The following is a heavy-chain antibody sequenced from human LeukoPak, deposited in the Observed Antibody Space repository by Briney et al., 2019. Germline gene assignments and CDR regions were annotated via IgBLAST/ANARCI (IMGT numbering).Heavy chain of an antibody. Sequence: SETLSLTCAVYGGSFRGYYWSWIRQPPGKGLEWIGEINHSGITNYNPSLKSRVTLSVETSKTQFSLKLTSVTAADTAVYYCAKPIEMATIKDAFDIWGPGTMVTVSS. J-gene: IGHJ3*02. V-gene: IGHV4-34*01. CDR1: GGSFRGYY. CDR2: INHSGIT. D-gene: IGHD5-24*01. CDR3: AKPIEMATIKDAFDI.